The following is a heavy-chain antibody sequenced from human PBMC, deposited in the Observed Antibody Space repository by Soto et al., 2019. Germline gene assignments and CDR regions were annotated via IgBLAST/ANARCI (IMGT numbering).Heavy chain of an antibody. CDR2: IIPIFGTA. V-gene: IGHV1-69*01. CDR1: GGTFSSYA. CDR3: ASTYYYDRPGDV. Sequence: QVQLVQSLAAVKKPGSSVQVSCTASGGTFSSYAISWVRQAPGQGLEWMGGIIPIFGTANYAQKFQGRVTITSDESTSTAYMELSSMRSEDTAVYYGASTYYYDRPGDVWGHGTTVTDS. J-gene: IGHJ6*02. D-gene: IGHD3-22*01.